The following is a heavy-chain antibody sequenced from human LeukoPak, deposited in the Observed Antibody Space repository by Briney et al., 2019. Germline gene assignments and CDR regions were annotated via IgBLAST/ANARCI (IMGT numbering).Heavy chain of an antibody. Sequence: GGSLRLSCAASGFTFSTYSMNWVRQAPGKGLEWVSSIGGTGTSIYYADSVKGRFTISRDNPKNMLYLQMNSLRAEDTAVYYCARGDYYFDYWGQGTLVTVSS. CDR2: IGGTGTSI. J-gene: IGHJ4*02. V-gene: IGHV3-21*01. CDR1: GFTFSTYS. D-gene: IGHD3-16*01. CDR3: ARGDYYFDY.